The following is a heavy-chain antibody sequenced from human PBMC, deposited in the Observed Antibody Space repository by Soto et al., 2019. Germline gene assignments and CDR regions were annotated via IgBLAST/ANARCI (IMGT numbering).Heavy chain of an antibody. CDR1: GFTFSSYG. CDR2: ISYDGSNK. D-gene: IGHD6-6*01. Sequence: GGSLRLSCAASGFTFSSYGMHWVRQAPGKGLEWVAVISYDGSNKYYADSVKGRFTISRDNSKNTLYLQMNSLRAEDTAVYYCAKEPFGSSYAFDIWGQGTMVTVSS. CDR3: AKEPFGSSYAFDI. V-gene: IGHV3-30*18. J-gene: IGHJ3*02.